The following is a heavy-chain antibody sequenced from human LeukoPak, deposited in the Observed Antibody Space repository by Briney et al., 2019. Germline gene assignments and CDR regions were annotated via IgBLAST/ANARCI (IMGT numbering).Heavy chain of an antibody. CDR2: IIPIFGTA. V-gene: IGHV1-69*05. Sequence: SVKVSCKASGGTFSSYAISWVRQAPGQGLEWMGGIIPIFGTANYAQKFQGRVTITTDESTSTAYMELSSLRSEDTAVYYCARDVGGGVVVPAANWFDPWGQGTLVTVSS. CDR1: GGTFSSYA. CDR3: ARDVGGGVVVPAANWFDP. D-gene: IGHD2-2*01. J-gene: IGHJ5*02.